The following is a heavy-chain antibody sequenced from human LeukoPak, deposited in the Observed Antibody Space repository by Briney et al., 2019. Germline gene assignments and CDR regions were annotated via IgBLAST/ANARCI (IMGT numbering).Heavy chain of an antibody. CDR2: INPNSGGT. CDR1: GYTFTGYY. V-gene: IGHV1-2*02. D-gene: IGHD6-19*01. J-gene: IGHJ4*02. CDR3: ARSFSIAVAGTLFY. Sequence: ASVKVSCKASGYTFTGYYMHWVRQAPGQGLEWMGWINPNSGGTNYAQKFQGRVTMTRDTSISTAYMELSRLRSDDTAVYYCARSFSIAVAGTLFYWGQGTLVTVSS.